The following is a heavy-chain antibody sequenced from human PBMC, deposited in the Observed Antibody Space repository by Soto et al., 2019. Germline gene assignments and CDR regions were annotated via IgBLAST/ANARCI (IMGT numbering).Heavy chain of an antibody. CDR2: IYSGGGT. Sequence: VASGGGLIQPGESLTLSCEASGFSVTNNYMYWVRQARGKGLEWVSLIYSGGGTHYADFVNGRFIISRDNSKNTLHLQMDKLRAEDTAIYYCARDIACSSSSCQGDNFDIWGRGTLVTVSP. V-gene: IGHV3-53*01. CDR1: GFSVTNNY. CDR3: ARDIACSSSSCQGDNFDI. J-gene: IGHJ3*02. D-gene: IGHD2-2*01.